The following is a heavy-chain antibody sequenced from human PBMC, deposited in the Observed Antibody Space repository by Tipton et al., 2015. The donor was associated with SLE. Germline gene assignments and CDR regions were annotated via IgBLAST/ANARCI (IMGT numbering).Heavy chain of an antibody. CDR1: GFTFSSYA. Sequence: SLRLSCAASGFTFSSYAMHWVRQAPGKGLEYVSAISSNGGSTYYADSVKGRFTISRDNSKNTLYLQMNSLRAEDTAVYYCARDSRSGYFQHWGQGTLVTVSS. J-gene: IGHJ1*01. CDR2: ISSNGGST. V-gene: IGHV3-64*02. CDR3: ARDSRSGYFQH.